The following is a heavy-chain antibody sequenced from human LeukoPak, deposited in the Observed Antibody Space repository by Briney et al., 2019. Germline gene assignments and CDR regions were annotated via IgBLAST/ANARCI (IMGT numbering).Heavy chain of an antibody. Sequence: PSETLSLTCAVSGGSISSGGYSWGWIRQPPGKGLEWIGYIYHSGSTNYNPSLRSRVTISVDTSKNQFSLKLSSVTATDTAIYYCARKSARGGDFDYWGQGTLVTASS. D-gene: IGHD6-6*01. CDR1: GGSISSGGYS. CDR3: ARKSARGGDFDY. CDR2: IYHSGST. J-gene: IGHJ4*02. V-gene: IGHV4-30-2*01.